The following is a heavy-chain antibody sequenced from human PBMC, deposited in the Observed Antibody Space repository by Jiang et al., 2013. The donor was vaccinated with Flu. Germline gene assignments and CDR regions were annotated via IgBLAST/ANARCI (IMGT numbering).Heavy chain of an antibody. V-gene: IGHV3-15*01. CDR1: GFSFTNAR. CDR2: IKTETEGGTT. D-gene: IGHD1-26*01. CDR3: TTGNRWARPN. Sequence: VQLLESGGGLVEPGGSLRLSCVASGFSFTNARMSWVRQAPGKGLDWVARIKTETEGGTTDYAAPVKGRFTISRDDSKNTVYLQMNSLKIEDTAVYYCTTGNRWARPNWGQGNLVTVSS. J-gene: IGHJ4*02.